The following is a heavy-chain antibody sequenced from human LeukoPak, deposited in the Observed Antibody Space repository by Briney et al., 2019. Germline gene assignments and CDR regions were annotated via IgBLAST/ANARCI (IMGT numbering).Heavy chain of an antibody. V-gene: IGHV3-48*03. Sequence: GGSLRLSCAASGFTFSSYEMNWVRQAPGKGLEWVSYISSSGSTIYYADPVKGRFTISRDNAKNSLYLQMNSLRAEDTAVYYCAAHYCSGGSCYLNWGQGTLVTVSS. CDR3: AAHYCSGGSCYLN. CDR2: ISSSGSTI. J-gene: IGHJ4*02. CDR1: GFTFSSYE. D-gene: IGHD2-15*01.